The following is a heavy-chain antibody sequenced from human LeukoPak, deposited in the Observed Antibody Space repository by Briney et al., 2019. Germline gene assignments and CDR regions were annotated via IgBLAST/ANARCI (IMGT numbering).Heavy chain of an antibody. Sequence: PGGSLRLSCAASGFTFSDTLMTWVRQAPGKGLEGVATIKPDGSEKDYVDSVRGRFTISRVNAENSLYLQMNSLRAEDTAVYHCTKGGYSTSWYWIYWGQGTLVTVSS. D-gene: IGHD6-13*01. J-gene: IGHJ4*02. CDR3: TKGGYSTSWYWIY. CDR1: GFTFSDTL. CDR2: IKPDGSEK. V-gene: IGHV3-7*03.